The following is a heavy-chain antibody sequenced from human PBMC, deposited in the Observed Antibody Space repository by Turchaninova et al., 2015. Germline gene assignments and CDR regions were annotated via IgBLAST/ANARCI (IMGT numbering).Heavy chain of an antibody. J-gene: IGHJ4*02. CDR2: INPSGGST. D-gene: IGHD3-3*01. Sequence: QVQLVQSGAEVKKPGASVKGSCKESGYTFTSYYMQRVPRAPGQGRDWMGIINPSGGSTSYAQKFQVRVTMTRDTSTSTVYMELSSLRSEDTAVYYCARDGGFDFLEWLFDYWGQGTLVTVSS. CDR1: GYTFTSYY. CDR3: ARDGGFDFLEWLFDY. V-gene: IGHV1-46*01.